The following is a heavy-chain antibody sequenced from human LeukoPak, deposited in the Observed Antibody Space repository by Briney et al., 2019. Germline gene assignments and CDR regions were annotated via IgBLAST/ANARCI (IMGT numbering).Heavy chain of an antibody. Sequence: ASVKVSCKASGYTFTSYGISWVRQAPGQGLEWMGWISAYNGNTNYAQKLQGRVTMTTDTSTSTAYMELRSLRFDDTAVYYCARGYCSSTSCYFGYWYFDLWGRGTLVTVSS. V-gene: IGHV1-18*01. CDR1: GYTFTSYG. J-gene: IGHJ2*01. CDR3: ARGYCSSTSCYFGYWYFDL. D-gene: IGHD2-2*01. CDR2: ISAYNGNT.